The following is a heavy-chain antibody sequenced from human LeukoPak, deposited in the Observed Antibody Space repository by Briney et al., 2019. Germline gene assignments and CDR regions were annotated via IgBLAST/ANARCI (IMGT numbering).Heavy chain of an antibody. CDR1: GGSISSYH. J-gene: IGHJ4*02. CDR3: ARDLGYGYFDS. CDR2: IYHTGTT. Sequence: SETLSLTCSVSGGSISSYHWSWIWQPPGKGLEWVGSIYHTGTTYYSPSLKSRVTISVDTSKNQFSLNLNSVTAADTAVYYCARDLGYGYFDSWGQGTLVTVSS. V-gene: IGHV4-59*12. D-gene: IGHD5-18*01.